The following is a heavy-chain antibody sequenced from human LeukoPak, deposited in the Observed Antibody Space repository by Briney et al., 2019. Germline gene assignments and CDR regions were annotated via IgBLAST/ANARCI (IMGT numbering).Heavy chain of an antibody. CDR3: ATYASTTVVILRASDI. CDR1: GGSISTYY. Sequence: SETLSLTCTVSGGSISTYYWSWIRQPAGKGLEWIGRMYISGETNYNPSLKSRVTVSLDTSKNHFSLKLNSVTAADTAVYYCATYASTTVVILRASDIWGQGTMVTVSS. CDR2: MYISGET. V-gene: IGHV4-4*07. D-gene: IGHD4-23*01. J-gene: IGHJ3*02.